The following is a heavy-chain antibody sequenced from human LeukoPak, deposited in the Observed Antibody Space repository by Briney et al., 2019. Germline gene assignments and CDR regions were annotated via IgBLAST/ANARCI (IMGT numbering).Heavy chain of an antibody. D-gene: IGHD6-13*01. Sequence: ASVKISCKASGYTFTSYYMHWVRQAPGRGLEWMGIINPSGGSTSYAQKFKGRVTMTRDTSTSTVYMELSSLRSEDTAVYYCARVGIAAAGPDYWGQGTLVTVSS. J-gene: IGHJ4*02. CDR3: ARVGIAAAGPDY. CDR2: INPSGGST. V-gene: IGHV1-46*01. CDR1: GYTFTSYY.